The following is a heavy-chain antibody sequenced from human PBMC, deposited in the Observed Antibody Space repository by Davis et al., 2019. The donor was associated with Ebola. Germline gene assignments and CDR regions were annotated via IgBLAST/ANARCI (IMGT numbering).Heavy chain of an antibody. CDR2: ISYAGSNI. CDR1: GFTFNTYG. Sequence: PGGSLRLSCAASGFTFNTYGMHWVRQAPGKGLEWVAFISYAGSNIYYADSVNGRFTISRDNSKNTLYLQMNSLRVEDTAVYYCAKGSSRPEDWGQGTPVTVSS. CDR3: AKGSSRPED. D-gene: IGHD6-6*01. V-gene: IGHV3-30*18. J-gene: IGHJ4*02.